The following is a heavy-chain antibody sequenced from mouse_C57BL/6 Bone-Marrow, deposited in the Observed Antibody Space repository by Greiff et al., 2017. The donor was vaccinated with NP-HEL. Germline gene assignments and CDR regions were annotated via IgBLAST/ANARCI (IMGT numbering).Heavy chain of an antibody. CDR2: IDPSDSYT. V-gene: IGHV1-59*01. J-gene: IGHJ2*01. CDR1: GYTFTSYW. Sequence: QVQLQQPGAELVRPGTSVKLSCKASGYTFTSYWMHWVKQRPGQGLEWIGVIDPSDSYTNYNQKFKGKATLTVDTSSSTAYMQLSSLTSEDSAVYYCARRDYGSSYGDYWGQGTTLTVSS. D-gene: IGHD1-1*01. CDR3: ARRDYGSSYGDY.